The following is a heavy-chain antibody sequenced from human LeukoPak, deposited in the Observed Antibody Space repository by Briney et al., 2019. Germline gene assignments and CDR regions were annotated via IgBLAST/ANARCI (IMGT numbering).Heavy chain of an antibody. Sequence: PSETLSLTCAVYGGSFSGYYWSWIRQPPGKGLGWIGEINHSRSTNYNPSLKSRVTISVDTSKNQFSLKLSSVTAADTAVYYCARFPKNSDYYDSSGYYYGFDYWGQGTLVTVSS. CDR1: GGSFSGYY. V-gene: IGHV4-34*01. CDR2: INHSRST. D-gene: IGHD3-22*01. J-gene: IGHJ4*02. CDR3: ARFPKNSDYYDSSGYYYGFDY.